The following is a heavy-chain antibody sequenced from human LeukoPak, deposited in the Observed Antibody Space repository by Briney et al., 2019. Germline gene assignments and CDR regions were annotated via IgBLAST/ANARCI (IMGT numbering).Heavy chain of an antibody. J-gene: IGHJ3*02. CDR1: GFTFSSYS. CDR2: ISSSSNYI. CDR3: ARSDIVVVPAAADAFDI. V-gene: IGHV3-21*01. D-gene: IGHD2-2*01. Sequence: GGSLRLSCAASGFTFSSYSMNWVRQAPGKGLEWVSSISSSSNYIYYADSVKGRFTISRDNAKNSLYLQMNSLRAEDTAVYYCARSDIVVVPAAADAFDIWGQGTMVTVSS.